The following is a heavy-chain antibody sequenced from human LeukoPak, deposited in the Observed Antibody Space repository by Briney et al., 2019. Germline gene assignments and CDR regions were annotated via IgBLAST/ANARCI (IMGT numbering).Heavy chain of an antibody. Sequence: GGTLRLSCAASGFTFSRYGMSWVRQAPGKGLEWVSSIRSSSNIYYADSVKGRFTISRENAKNSLYLQMNSLRAEDTAVYYCASGYSGSHYSSFDYWGRGTLVTVSS. V-gene: IGHV3-21*01. J-gene: IGHJ4*02. CDR3: ASGYSGSHYSSFDY. CDR2: IRSSSNI. D-gene: IGHD1-26*01. CDR1: GFTFSRYG.